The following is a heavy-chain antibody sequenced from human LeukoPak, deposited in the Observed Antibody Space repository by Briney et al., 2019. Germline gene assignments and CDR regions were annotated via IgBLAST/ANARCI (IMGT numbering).Heavy chain of an antibody. CDR2: INPSGGST. Sequence: ASVKVSCKASGYTFTSYYMHWVRQAPGQGLEWMGIINPSGGSTSYAQKFQGRVTMTRDTSTGTVYMELSSLRSEDTAVYYCARGVVVPAARSYYYGMDVWGQGTTVTVSS. CDR1: GYTFTSYY. D-gene: IGHD2-2*01. CDR3: ARGVVVPAARSYYYGMDV. V-gene: IGHV1-46*01. J-gene: IGHJ6*02.